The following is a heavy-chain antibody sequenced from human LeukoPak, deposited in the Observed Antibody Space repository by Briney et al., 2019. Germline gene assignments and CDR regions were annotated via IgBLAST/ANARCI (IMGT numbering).Heavy chain of an antibody. D-gene: IGHD5-12*01. CDR3: ARGLTLAR. CDR1: GGSISSGGYS. V-gene: IGHV4-30-2*01. J-gene: IGHJ4*02. Sequence: SETLSLTCAVSGGSISSGGYSWSWIRQPPGKGLEWIGYIYHSGSTYYNPSLKSRVTISVDTSKNQFSLKLSSVTAADTAVYYCARGLTLARWGQGTLVTVSS. CDR2: IYHSGST.